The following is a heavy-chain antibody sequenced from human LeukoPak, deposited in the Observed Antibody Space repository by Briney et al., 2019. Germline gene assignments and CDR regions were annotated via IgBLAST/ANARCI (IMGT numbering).Heavy chain of an antibody. Sequence: ASVKVSCKASGYTFTSYGISWVRQAPGQGLEWMGWIHAYNGNTNYAQKLQGRVTMTTDTSTSTAYMELGSLRSDDTAVYYCARDQQQLAPNYYYYYGMDVWGQGTTVTVSS. J-gene: IGHJ6*02. D-gene: IGHD6-13*01. CDR3: ARDQQQLAPNYYYYYGMDV. CDR1: GYTFTSYG. V-gene: IGHV1-18*01. CDR2: IHAYNGNT.